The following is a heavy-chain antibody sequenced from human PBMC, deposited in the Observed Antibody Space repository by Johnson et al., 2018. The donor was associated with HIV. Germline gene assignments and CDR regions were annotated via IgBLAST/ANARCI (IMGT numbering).Heavy chain of an antibody. Sequence: QVQLVESGGGVVQPGRSLRLSCAASGFTFSSYGMHWVRQAPGKGLEWVAVIWYDGSNKYYADSVEDRFNISRDNSKNTLYLQMNSLRAEDTAVYYCAKDPFDCSSTSCYLDDAFDIWGQGTKVTVSS. CDR3: AKDPFDCSSTSCYLDDAFDI. D-gene: IGHD2-2*01. CDR1: GFTFSSYG. V-gene: IGHV3-33*06. J-gene: IGHJ3*02. CDR2: IWYDGSNK.